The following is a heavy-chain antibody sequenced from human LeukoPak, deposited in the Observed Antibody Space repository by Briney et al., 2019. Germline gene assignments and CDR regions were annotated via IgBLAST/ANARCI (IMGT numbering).Heavy chain of an antibody. Sequence: GESLKISCKGSGYSFTGYWIGWVRQMPGKGLEWLGITYPGDSDTIYSPSFQGHVTISADKSSSTAYLEWSSLKASDTAMYYCARDRDGYNLDFWGQGTMVTVSS. V-gene: IGHV5-51*01. CDR3: ARDRDGYNLDF. CDR1: GYSFTGYW. CDR2: TYPGDSDT. D-gene: IGHD5-24*01. J-gene: IGHJ3*01.